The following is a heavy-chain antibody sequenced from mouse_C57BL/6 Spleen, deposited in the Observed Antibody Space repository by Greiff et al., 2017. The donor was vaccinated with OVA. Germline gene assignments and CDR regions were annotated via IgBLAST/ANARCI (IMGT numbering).Heavy chain of an antibody. D-gene: IGHD2-4*01. J-gene: IGHJ3*01. V-gene: IGHV1-54*01. CDR2: INPGSGGT. CDR1: GYAFTNYL. CDR3: GRRGLRYDYDVFAY. Sequence: VKLQESGAELVRPGTSVKVSCKASGYAFTNYLIEWVKQRPGQGLEWIGVINPGSGGTNYNEKFKGKATLTADKSSSTAYMQLSSLTSEDSAVYFCGRRGLRYDYDVFAYWGQGTLVTVSA.